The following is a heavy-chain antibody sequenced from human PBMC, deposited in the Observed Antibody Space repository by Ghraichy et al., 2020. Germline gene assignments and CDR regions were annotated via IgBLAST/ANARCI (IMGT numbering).Heavy chain of an antibody. CDR2: IYYSGST. J-gene: IGHJ4*02. CDR3: ARGRVRIAVAASYYFDY. V-gene: IGHV4-31*03. Sequence: SETLSLTCTVSGGSISSGGYYWSWIRQHPGKGLEWIGYIYYSGSTYYNPSLKSRVTISVDTSKNQFSLKLSSVTAADTAVYYCARGRVRIAVAASYYFDYWGQGTLVTVSS. CDR1: GGSISSGGYY. D-gene: IGHD6-19*01.